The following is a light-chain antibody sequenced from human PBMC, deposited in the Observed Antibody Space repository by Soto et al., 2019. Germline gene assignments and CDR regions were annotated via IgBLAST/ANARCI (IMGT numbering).Light chain of an antibody. CDR2: GAS. J-gene: IGKJ1*01. V-gene: IGKV3D-7*01. CDR3: LQDINYPWT. CDR1: ERLSSVY. Sequence: EIVLSQSPATLSLSPGERATLSCRSSERLSSVYLAWYQQRPGQPPRLXIYGASNRATGIPARFSGSGSGTDFTLAISSLQPEDSATYYCLQDINYPWTFGQGTKVDIK.